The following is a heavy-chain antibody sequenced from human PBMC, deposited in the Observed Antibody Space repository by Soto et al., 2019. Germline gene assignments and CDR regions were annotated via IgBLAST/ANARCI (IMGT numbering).Heavy chain of an antibody. V-gene: IGHV4-31*03. Sequence: SETLSLTCTVSGGSISSGGYYRSWIRQHPGKGLEWIGYIYYSGSTYYNPSLKSRVTISVDTSKNQFSLKLSSVTAADTAVYYCARDQLASKWSRENWFDPWGQGTLVTVSS. CDR2: IYYSGST. D-gene: IGHD2-15*01. CDR1: GGSISSGGYY. J-gene: IGHJ5*02. CDR3: ARDQLASKWSRENWFDP.